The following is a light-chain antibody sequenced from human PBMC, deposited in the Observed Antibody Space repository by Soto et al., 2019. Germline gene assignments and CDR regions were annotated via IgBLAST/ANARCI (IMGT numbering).Light chain of an antibody. V-gene: IGLV1-51*01. Sequence: VLTQPPSVSAAPGQEVTISCSGSSSNIAANSVSWYQHLPGTAPKLLIYDTDRRPPGIPARFSGSKSGTSATLGITGLQTGDEDDYYCGAWDTSLGVYVFGSGTKVTVL. J-gene: IGLJ1*01. CDR2: DTD. CDR3: GAWDTSLGVYV. CDR1: SSNIAANS.